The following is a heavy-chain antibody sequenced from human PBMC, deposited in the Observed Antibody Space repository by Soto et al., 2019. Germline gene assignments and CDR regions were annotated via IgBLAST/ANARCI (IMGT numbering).Heavy chain of an antibody. V-gene: IGHV4-34*01. CDR3: ARRKAWDIVVVPAAKWFDP. CDR1: GGSFSGYY. CDR2: INHSGST. Sequence: PSETLSLTCAVYGGSFSGYYWSWIRQPPGKGLEWIGEINHSGSTNYNPSLKSRVTISVDTSKNQFSLKLSSVTAADTAVYYCARRKAWDIVVVPAAKWFDPWGQGTLVTVSS. J-gene: IGHJ5*02. D-gene: IGHD2-2*01.